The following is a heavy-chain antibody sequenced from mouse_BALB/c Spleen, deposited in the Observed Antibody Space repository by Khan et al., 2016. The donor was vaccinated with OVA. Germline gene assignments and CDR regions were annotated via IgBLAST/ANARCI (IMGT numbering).Heavy chain of an antibody. J-gene: IGHJ2*01. Sequence: QVQLMESGPGLVAPSQSLSITCTASGFSLTSYGVHWVRQPPGKGLEWLGVIWAGGSTNYNSDLMSRLSISKDHSKSKVFLKKNRLQTDDTAMYYCARLEDIWGQGTTLTVSS. CDR1: GFSLTSYG. CDR3: ARLEDI. D-gene: IGHD1-3*01. CDR2: IWAGGST. V-gene: IGHV2-9*02.